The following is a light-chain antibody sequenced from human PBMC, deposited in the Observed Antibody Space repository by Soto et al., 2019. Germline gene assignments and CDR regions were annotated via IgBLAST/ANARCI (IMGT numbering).Light chain of an antibody. J-gene: IGLJ1*01. CDR1: SSNIGAGYD. Sequence: QSVLTQPPSVSGAPGQSVTISCTGSSSNIGAGYDVHWYQQLPGTAPKLLIYGNSNRPSGVPDRFSGSKSGTSASLAITGLQAEDEADYYCQSYDSSLSQSSNVFGTGTKVTVL. V-gene: IGLV1-40*01. CDR2: GNS. CDR3: QSYDSSLSQSSNV.